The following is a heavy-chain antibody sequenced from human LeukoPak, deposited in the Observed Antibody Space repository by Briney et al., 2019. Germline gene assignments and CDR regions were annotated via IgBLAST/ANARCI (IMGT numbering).Heavy chain of an antibody. CDR2: ISGSGGST. J-gene: IGHJ4*02. D-gene: IGHD6-13*01. Sequence: GGSLRLSCAASGFTFSSYAMSWVRQAPGKGLEWVSAISGSGGSTYYADSVKGRFTISRDNFKNTLYLQMNSLRAEDTAVYYCAKGHLIRAIAAAGTDYFDYWGQGTLVTVSS. CDR3: AKGHLIRAIAAAGTDYFDY. V-gene: IGHV3-23*01. CDR1: GFTFSSYA.